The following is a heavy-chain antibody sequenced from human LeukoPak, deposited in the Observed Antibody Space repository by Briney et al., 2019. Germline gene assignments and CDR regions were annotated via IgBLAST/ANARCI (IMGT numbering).Heavy chain of an antibody. Sequence: PGGPLGLSWAPSGFLFSNAWMSWARQAPGRGREWVSGIKSKTDGGKTDYAAPVKGRFTISRDDSKNTLYLQMNSLKTEDTAVYYCTTVNVVVAEDFDYWGQGTLVTVSS. V-gene: IGHV3-15*01. CDR3: TTVNVVVAEDFDY. J-gene: IGHJ4*02. D-gene: IGHD2-15*01. CDR2: IKSKTDGGKT. CDR1: GFLFSNAW.